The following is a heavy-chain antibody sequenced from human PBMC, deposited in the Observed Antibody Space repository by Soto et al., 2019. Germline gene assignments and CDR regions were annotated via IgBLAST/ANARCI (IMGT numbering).Heavy chain of an antibody. CDR1: GFTFSKYA. J-gene: IGHJ2*01. CDR3: AKDKYTDSVRKVWFFDY. CDR2: ISANGGIT. Sequence: EVQLLESGGGLVKPGGSLRLSCAASGFTFSKYAMSWVRLAPGKGLEWVSSISANGGITDYAYSVKGRFTISRDNFQNILSLQMDSLTGDDTALYFCAKDKYTDSVRKVWFFDYWGRGTLVTVSS. V-gene: IGHV3-23*01. D-gene: IGHD2-15*01.